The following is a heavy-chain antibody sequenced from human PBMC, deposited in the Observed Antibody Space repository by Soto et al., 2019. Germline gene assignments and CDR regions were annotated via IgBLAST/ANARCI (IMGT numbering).Heavy chain of an antibody. V-gene: IGHV1-18*01. CDR2: ISASNGNT. CDR3: ARGGSGYCSSTSCLYWFDS. J-gene: IGHJ5*01. D-gene: IGHD2-2*01. Sequence: ASVKVSCKASGYTFNSYGISWVRQAPGQGLEWMGWISASNGNTNYAQKLQGGVTMTTDTSTSTAYMELRSLRSDDTAVYYCARGGSGYCSSTSCLYWFDSWGQGTLVTVSS. CDR1: GYTFNSYG.